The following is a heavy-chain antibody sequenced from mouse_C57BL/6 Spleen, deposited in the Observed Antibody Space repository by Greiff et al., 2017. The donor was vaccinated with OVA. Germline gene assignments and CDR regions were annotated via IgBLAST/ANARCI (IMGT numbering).Heavy chain of an antibody. CDR2: IDPSDSET. D-gene: IGHD2-4*01. CDR3: AREYYDYDGPYCDY. V-gene: IGHV1-52*01. J-gene: IGHJ2*01. CDR1: GYTFTSYW. Sequence: VQLQQPGAELVRPGSSVKLSCKASGYTFTSYWMHWVKQRPIQGLEWIGNIDPSDSETHYNQKFKDKATLTVDKSSSTAYMQLSSLTSEDSAVYYCAREYYDYDGPYCDYWGQGTTLTVSS.